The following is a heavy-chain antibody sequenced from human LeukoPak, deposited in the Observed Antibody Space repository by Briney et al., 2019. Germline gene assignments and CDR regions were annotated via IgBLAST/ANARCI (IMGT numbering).Heavy chain of an antibody. CDR3: ASQQLVQTEIDH. CDR2: IYYIRST. D-gene: IGHD6-13*01. J-gene: IGHJ4*02. CDR1: GGSVSSGSYY. V-gene: IGHV4-61*01. Sequence: AEPLSLTCTVSGGSVSSGSYYWSWIRQPPGKGLDWNGYIYYIRSTNYNPSLKSRVTISVDTSKNQSSLKLSSVTAADTAVYYCASQQLVQTEIDHWGQGTLVTVSS.